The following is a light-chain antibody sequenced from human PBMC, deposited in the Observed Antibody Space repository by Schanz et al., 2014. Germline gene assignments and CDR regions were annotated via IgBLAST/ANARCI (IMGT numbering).Light chain of an antibody. Sequence: QSVLTQPPSVSGAPGQRVTISCTGRRSNMGAGYDVHWYQQLPGTAPKLLIYANSNRPSGVPDRFSGSKSGTSASLAISGLQSEDEADYYCASWDDSLNARVFGGGTKLTVL. CDR3: ASWDDSLNARV. CDR2: ANS. J-gene: IGLJ3*02. CDR1: RSNMGAGYD. V-gene: IGLV1-40*01.